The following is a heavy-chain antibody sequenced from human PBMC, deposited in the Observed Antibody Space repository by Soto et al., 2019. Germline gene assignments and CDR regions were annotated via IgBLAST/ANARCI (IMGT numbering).Heavy chain of an antibody. J-gene: IGHJ4*02. CDR2: ISYDGSNK. Sequence: QVQLVESGGGVVQPGRSLRLSCAASGFTFSSYAMHWVRQAPGKGLEWVAVISYDGSNKYYADSVKGRFTISRDNSKNTLYLQMNSLGAEDPAVYYCARAYEGDYVDLWGQGTLVPGSS. CDR3: ARAYEGDYVDL. D-gene: IGHD3-16*01. V-gene: IGHV3-30-3*01. CDR1: GFTFSSYA.